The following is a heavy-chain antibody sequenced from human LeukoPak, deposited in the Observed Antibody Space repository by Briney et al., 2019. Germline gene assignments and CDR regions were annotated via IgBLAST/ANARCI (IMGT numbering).Heavy chain of an antibody. CDR2: ISSTSASYT. Sequence: PGGSLRLSCVASGFTFSTYNMHWVRQAPGKGLEWVSTISSTSASYTYYADSLKGRFTISRDNAKNSLYLQINSLRAEDTAVYFCARGTDWSPLDFDYWGQGALVTVSS. D-gene: IGHD3-9*01. CDR3: ARGTDWSPLDFDY. CDR1: GFTFSTYN. V-gene: IGHV3-21*01. J-gene: IGHJ4*02.